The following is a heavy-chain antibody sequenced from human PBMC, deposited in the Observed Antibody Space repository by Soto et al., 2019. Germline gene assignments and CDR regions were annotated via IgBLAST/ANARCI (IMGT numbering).Heavy chain of an antibody. CDR3: AKVLLLTQPEV. J-gene: IGHJ6*02. Sequence: QVQLVESGGGVVRPGRSLRLSCAASGFSFSSYGLHWVRQAPGKGLEWVAVISYDGSNKYYADSVKGRFTISRDNSKNTLYLQMNSLRAEDTAVYYCAKVLLLTQPEVWGQGTTVTVSS. CDR2: ISYDGSNK. V-gene: IGHV3-30*18. CDR1: GFSFSSYG. D-gene: IGHD2-21*01.